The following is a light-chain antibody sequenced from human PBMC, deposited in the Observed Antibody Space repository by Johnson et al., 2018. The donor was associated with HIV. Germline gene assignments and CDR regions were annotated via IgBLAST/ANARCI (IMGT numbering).Light chain of an antibody. J-gene: IGLJ1*01. V-gene: IGLV1-51*01. CDR2: DNN. CDR3: GTWDSSLSAHV. Sequence: HSVLTQPPSVSAAPGQKVTISCSGSSSNIGNNYVSWYQQLPGTAPKLLIYDNNKRPSGIPDRFSGSKSGTSATLGITGLQTGDEADYYCGTWDSSLSAHVFGTCTEVTVL. CDR1: SSNIGNNY.